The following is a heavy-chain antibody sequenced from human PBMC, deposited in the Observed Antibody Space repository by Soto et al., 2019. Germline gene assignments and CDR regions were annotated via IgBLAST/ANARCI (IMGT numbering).Heavy chain of an antibody. Sequence: SETLSLTCSVSGYSVTSSDYYWAWIRQPPGKGLGWIGSMFYSGLTYYNPSLKSRVTLSVDTSKNQFSVRLNSVTAADTAVYYCAPLSVSLSGPYGIHVWGQGTTVTVSS. J-gene: IGHJ6*02. CDR3: APLSVSLSGPYGIHV. D-gene: IGHD2-15*01. CDR2: MFYSGLT. CDR1: GYSVTSSDYY. V-gene: IGHV4-39*01.